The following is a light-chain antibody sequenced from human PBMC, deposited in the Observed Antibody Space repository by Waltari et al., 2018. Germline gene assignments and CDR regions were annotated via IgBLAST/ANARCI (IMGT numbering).Light chain of an antibody. J-gene: IGKJ2*01. CDR3: QQYYNVPYT. CDR2: GAA. Sequence: EIVITQSPATLSVSPGERATLSCRASQSVSNNLAWYQQKPGQAPRLLIYGAATRATGIPDRFSGSGSGTEFTLTISSLQSEDLAVYYCQQYYNVPYTFGQGTKLEIK. CDR1: QSVSNN. V-gene: IGKV3-15*01.